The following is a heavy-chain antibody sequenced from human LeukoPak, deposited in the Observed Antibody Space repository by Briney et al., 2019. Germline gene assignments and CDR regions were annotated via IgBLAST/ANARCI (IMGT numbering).Heavy chain of an antibody. D-gene: IGHD4-17*01. CDR2: IYYSGST. J-gene: IGHJ5*02. Sequence: SETLSLTCTVSGGSISSGGYYWSWIRQHPGKGLEWIGYIYYSGSTYYNLSLKSRVTISVDTSKNQFSLKLSSVTAADTAVYYCARARDYAEPKFDPWGQGTLVTVSS. CDR3: ARARDYAEPKFDP. V-gene: IGHV4-31*03. CDR1: GGSISSGGYY.